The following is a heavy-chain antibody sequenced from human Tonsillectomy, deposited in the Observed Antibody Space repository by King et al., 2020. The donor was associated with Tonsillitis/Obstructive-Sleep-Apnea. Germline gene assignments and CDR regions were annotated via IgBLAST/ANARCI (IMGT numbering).Heavy chain of an antibody. CDR2: VYWDDDK. V-gene: IGHV2-5*02. CDR3: ARSRLTGSYYHVRWFDP. D-gene: IGHD3-10*01. Sequence: ITLKESGPTLVKPTQTLTLTCSFSGFSLTTSGVGVGWIRQPPGKALEWLALVYWDDDKRYSPSFKNRLTITKDTSTNQVVLTMTNMDPVDTATYYCARSRLTGSYYHVRWFDPWGQGTLVTVSS. CDR1: GFSLTTSGVG. J-gene: IGHJ5*02.